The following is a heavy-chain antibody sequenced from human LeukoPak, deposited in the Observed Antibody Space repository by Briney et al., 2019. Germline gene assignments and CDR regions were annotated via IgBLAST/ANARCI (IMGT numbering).Heavy chain of an antibody. Sequence: GGSLRLSCAASGFTFSSYAMSWVRQAPGKGLEWVSAISGSGGSTYYADSVEGRFTISRDNSKNTLYLQMNSLRAEDTAVYYCAKAKGLRYFDWSDAFDIWGQGTMVTVSS. J-gene: IGHJ3*02. D-gene: IGHD3-9*01. V-gene: IGHV3-23*01. CDR1: GFTFSSYA. CDR2: ISGSGGST. CDR3: AKAKGLRYFDWSDAFDI.